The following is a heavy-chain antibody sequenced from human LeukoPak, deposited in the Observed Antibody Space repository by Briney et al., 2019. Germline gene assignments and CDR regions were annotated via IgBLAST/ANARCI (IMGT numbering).Heavy chain of an antibody. D-gene: IGHD3-22*01. V-gene: IGHV4-4*07. CDR3: AREGRDYYDSSGYYWLDP. CDR1: GGSISSYY. Sequence: PSETLSLTCTVSGGSISSYYWNWIRQPAGKGLEWIGRIYTSGSTNYNPSLKSRVTMSVDTSKNQFSLKLSSVTAADTAVYYCAREGRDYYDSSGYYWLDPWGQGTLVTVSS. CDR2: IYTSGST. J-gene: IGHJ5*02.